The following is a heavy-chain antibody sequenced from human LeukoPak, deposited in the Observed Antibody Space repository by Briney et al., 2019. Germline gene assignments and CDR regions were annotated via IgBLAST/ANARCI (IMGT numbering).Heavy chain of an antibody. Sequence: SETLSLTCTVSGGSISSNSYYWGWIRQPPGKGLEWIGSIYYSGSTYYNPSLKSRVTISVDTSKNQFSLKLSSVTAADTAVYYCARLFEGYYFDYWGQGTLVTVSS. CDR1: GGSISSNSYY. V-gene: IGHV4-39*01. CDR3: ARLFEGYYFDY. J-gene: IGHJ4*02. CDR2: IYYSGST.